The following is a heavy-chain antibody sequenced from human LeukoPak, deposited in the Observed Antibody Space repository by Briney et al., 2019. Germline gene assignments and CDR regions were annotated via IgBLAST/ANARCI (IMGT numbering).Heavy chain of an antibody. Sequence: SETLSLTCTVPGGSISSSTYYWGWIRQPPGKGLEWIGSISYSGRTYYTPSLKSRVTTSVDTSKNQFSLRLSPVTAADTAVYYCERQSDSSGYIHTWGQGTLVTVSS. D-gene: IGHD3-22*01. CDR1: GGSISSSTYY. CDR3: ERQSDSSGYIHT. V-gene: IGHV4-39*01. J-gene: IGHJ4*02. CDR2: ISYSGRT.